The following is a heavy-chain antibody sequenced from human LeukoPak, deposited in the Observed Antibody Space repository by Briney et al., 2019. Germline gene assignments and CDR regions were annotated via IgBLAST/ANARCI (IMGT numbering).Heavy chain of an antibody. Sequence: GGSLRLSCAASGFTFSSYGMSWVRQAPGKGLEWVSAISGSGGSTYYADSVKGRFTISRDNSKNTLYLQMNSLRAEDTAVYYCAKSSNYYDSSGYYLPIDFDYWGQGTLVTVSS. J-gene: IGHJ4*02. CDR2: ISGSGGST. CDR3: AKSSNYYDSSGYYLPIDFDY. D-gene: IGHD3-22*01. CDR1: GFTFSSYG. V-gene: IGHV3-23*01.